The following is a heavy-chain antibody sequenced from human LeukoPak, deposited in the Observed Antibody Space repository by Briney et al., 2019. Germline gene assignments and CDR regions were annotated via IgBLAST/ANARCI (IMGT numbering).Heavy chain of an antibody. V-gene: IGHV1-69*05. CDR2: IIPIFGTA. J-gene: IGHJ6*03. Sequence: GASVKVSCKASGGTFSSYAISWVRQAPGQGLEWMGGIIPIFGTANYAQKFQGRVTITTDESTSTAYMELSSLRSEDTAVYYCASQKGARSADYYYYYMDVWGKGTTVTVSS. CDR1: GGTFSSYA. CDR3: ASQKGARSADYYYYYMDV.